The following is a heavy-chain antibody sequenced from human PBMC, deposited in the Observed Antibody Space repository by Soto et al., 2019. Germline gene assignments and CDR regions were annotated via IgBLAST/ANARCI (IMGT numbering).Heavy chain of an antibody. J-gene: IGHJ4*02. CDR2: IYYSGST. D-gene: IGHD7-27*01. V-gene: IGHV4-39*07. Sequence: SETLSLTCTVSGGSISSSSYYWGWIRQPPGKGLEWIGSIYYSGSTYYNPSLKSRVTISVDTSKNQFSLKLSSVTAADTAVYYCARSNSRTGDRKRGFDYWGQGTLVTVSS. CDR3: ARSNSRTGDRKRGFDY. CDR1: GGSISSSSYY.